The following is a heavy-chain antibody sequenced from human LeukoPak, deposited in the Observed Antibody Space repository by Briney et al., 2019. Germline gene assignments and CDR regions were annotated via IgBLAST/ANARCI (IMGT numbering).Heavy chain of an antibody. CDR3: AKDARRTSGWYFFDY. J-gene: IGHJ4*02. D-gene: IGHD6-19*01. V-gene: IGHV3-23*01. Sequence: GGSLRLSCAASGFAFSSQAMGWVRQAPGKGLEWVSVISDSGSITYYADSVKGRFTISRDNSKNTLLLQMNSLRVEDTAVYYCAKDARRTSGWYFFDYWGQGTLVTVSS. CDR2: ISDSGSIT. CDR1: GFAFSSQA.